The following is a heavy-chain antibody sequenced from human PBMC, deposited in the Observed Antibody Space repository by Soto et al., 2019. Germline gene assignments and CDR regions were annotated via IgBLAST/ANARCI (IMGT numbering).Heavy chain of an antibody. J-gene: IGHJ4*02. V-gene: IGHV3-23*01. Sequence: ESGGGLVQPGGSLRLSCAASGLTFSSYALTWVRQAPGKGLEWVSSISGSGGNTKYADSVKGRFTISRDNSKNMLFLQMNSLRAEDTAVYYCAKDPNGDYVGAFDYWGQGTLVTVSS. CDR3: AKDPNGDYVGAFDY. D-gene: IGHD4-17*01. CDR1: GLTFSSYA. CDR2: ISGSGGNT.